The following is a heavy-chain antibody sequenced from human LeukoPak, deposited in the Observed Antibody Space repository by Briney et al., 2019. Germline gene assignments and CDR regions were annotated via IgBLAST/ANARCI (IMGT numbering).Heavy chain of an antibody. CDR2: IYHSVST. D-gene: IGHD1-26*01. CDR1: RGSLSSSSYY. Sequence: PSGTLSLTCTVSRGSLSSSSYYWGWIRQARGKGLEWIGSIYHSVSTHYNPSLKSRVTISVDTSKNQFSLNLSSVTAADTAVYYCARVGVGGPYYYMDVWGKGTTVTVSS. J-gene: IGHJ6*03. CDR3: ARVGVGGPYYYMDV. V-gene: IGHV4-39*01.